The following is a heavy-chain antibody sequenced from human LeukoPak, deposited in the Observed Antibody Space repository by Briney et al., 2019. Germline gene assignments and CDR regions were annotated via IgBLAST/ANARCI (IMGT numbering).Heavy chain of an antibody. CDR1: GYTFTGYY. V-gene: IGHV1-2*02. CDR2: INPNSGGT. CDR3: ARNGPLWFGEPNIYGMDV. J-gene: IGHJ6*02. Sequence: ASVKVSFKASGYTFTGYYMHWVRQAPGQGLEWMGWINPNSGGTNYAQKLQGRVTMTRDTSISTAYMELSRLRSDDTAVYYCARNGPLWFGEPNIYGMDVWGQGTTVTVSS. D-gene: IGHD3-10*01.